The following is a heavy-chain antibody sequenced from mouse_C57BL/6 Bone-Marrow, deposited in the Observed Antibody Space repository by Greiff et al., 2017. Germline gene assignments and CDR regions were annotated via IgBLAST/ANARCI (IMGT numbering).Heavy chain of an antibody. CDR3: ARGYPGYCDY. D-gene: IGHD2-2*01. J-gene: IGHJ2*01. V-gene: IGHV1-64*01. CDR1: GYTFTSYW. Sequence: VQLQESGAELVKPGASVKLSCKASGYTFTSYWMHWVKQRPGQGLEWIGMIHPNSGSTNYNEKFKSKATLTVDKSSSTAYMQLSSLTSEDSAVYYCARGYPGYCDYWGQGTTLTVSS. CDR2: IHPNSGST.